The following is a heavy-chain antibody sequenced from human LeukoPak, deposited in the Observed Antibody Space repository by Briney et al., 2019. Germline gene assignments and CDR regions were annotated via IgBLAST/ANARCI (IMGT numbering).Heavy chain of an antibody. CDR2: INPNSGDT. CDR3: ARVHRKYDSSGSLSSD. Sequence: GASVKVSCKASGYTFTGYYMHWVRQAPGQGLEWMGWINPNSGDTNYPQRFQGRVTLTRDTSINTAYMKLSGLRSDDTAVYYCARVHRKYDSSGSLSSDWGQGTLVTVSS. J-gene: IGHJ4*02. V-gene: IGHV1-2*02. CDR1: GYTFTGYY. D-gene: IGHD3-22*01.